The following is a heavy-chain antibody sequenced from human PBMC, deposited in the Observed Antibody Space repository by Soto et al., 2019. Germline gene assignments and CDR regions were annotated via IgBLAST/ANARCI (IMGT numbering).Heavy chain of an antibody. J-gene: IGHJ4*02. CDR1: GFTFSSYA. Sequence: HPGGSLRLSCAASGFTFSSYAMSWVRQAPGKGLEWVSAISGSGGSTYYADSVKGRFTISRDNSKNTLYLQMNSLRAEDTAVYYCAKHPRQWPDGARDYWGQGTLVTVSS. CDR3: AKHPRQWPDGARDY. CDR2: ISGSGGST. D-gene: IGHD6-19*01. V-gene: IGHV3-23*01.